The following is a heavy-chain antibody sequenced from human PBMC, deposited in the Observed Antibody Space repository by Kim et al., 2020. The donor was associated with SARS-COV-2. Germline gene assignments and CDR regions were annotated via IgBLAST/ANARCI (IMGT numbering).Heavy chain of an antibody. D-gene: IGHD3-10*01. Sequence: SETLSLTCAVYGGSFSGYYWSWIRQPPGKGLEWIGEINHSVSTNYNPSLKSRVTISVDTSKNQFSLKLSSVTAADTAVYYCARGPYGSGSYYFRLCYFDYWGQGTLVTVSS. CDR3: ARGPYGSGSYYFRLCYFDY. CDR1: GGSFSGYY. V-gene: IGHV4-34*01. J-gene: IGHJ4*02. CDR2: INHSVST.